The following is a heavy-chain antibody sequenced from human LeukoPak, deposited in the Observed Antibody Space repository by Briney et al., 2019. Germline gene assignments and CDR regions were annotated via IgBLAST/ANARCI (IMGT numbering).Heavy chain of an antibody. CDR1: GYTFTSYA. Sequence: ASVNVSCKASGYTFTSYAMHWVRQAPGQRLEWMGWINAGNGNTKYSQKFQGRVTITRDTSASTAYMELSSLRSEDTAVYYCARSYGDENWFDPWGQGTLVTVSS. J-gene: IGHJ5*02. V-gene: IGHV1-3*01. CDR3: ARSYGDENWFDP. CDR2: INAGNGNT. D-gene: IGHD4-17*01.